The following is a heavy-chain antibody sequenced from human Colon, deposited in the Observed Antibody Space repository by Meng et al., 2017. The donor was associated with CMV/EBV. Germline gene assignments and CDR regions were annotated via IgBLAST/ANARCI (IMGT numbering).Heavy chain of an antibody. CDR2: MSSSGSTS. Sequence: GESLKISCAASGFTFSDSYMSWIRQAPGKGLEWVSCMSSSGSTSYYADSVKGRFTISRDNAKNSLYLQMNSLRAEDTAVYYCARGTPTIFGSSGGHTSGHYFDYWGQGTLVTVSS. CDR3: ARGTPTIFGSSGGHTSGHYFDY. V-gene: IGHV3-11*04. D-gene: IGHD3-3*01. CDR1: GFTFSDSY. J-gene: IGHJ4*02.